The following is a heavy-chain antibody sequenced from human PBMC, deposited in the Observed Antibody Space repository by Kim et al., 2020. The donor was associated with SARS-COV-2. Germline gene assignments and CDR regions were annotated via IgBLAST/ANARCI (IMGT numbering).Heavy chain of an antibody. CDR2: IDPSDSYT. V-gene: IGHV5-10-1*01. CDR1: GYSFTSYW. CDR3: ATLGGFVDTAMEFDY. D-gene: IGHD5-18*01. J-gene: IGHJ4*02. Sequence: GESLKISCKGSGYSFTSYWISWVRQMPGKGLEWMGRIDPSDSYTNYSPSFQGHVTISADKSISTAYLQWSSLKASDTAMYYCATLGGFVDTAMEFDYWGQGTLVTVSS.